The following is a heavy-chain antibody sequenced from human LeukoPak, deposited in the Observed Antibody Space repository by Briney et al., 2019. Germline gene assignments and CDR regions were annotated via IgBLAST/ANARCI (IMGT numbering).Heavy chain of an antibody. V-gene: IGHV3-11*04. J-gene: IGHJ4*02. D-gene: IGHD3-16*01. CDR2: INSAGDNI. CDR1: GFTFSDYF. Sequence: GGSLRLSCVASGFTFSDYFMSWIRQAPGKGLEWLSFINSAGDNIYYADSVKGRFTISRDNSKNTLYLQMNSLRAEDTAVYYCAKEGAATAYFDYWGQGTLVTVSS. CDR3: AKEGAATAYFDY.